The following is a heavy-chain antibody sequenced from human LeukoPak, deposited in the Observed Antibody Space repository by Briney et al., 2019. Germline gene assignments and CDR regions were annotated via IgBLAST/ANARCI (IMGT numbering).Heavy chain of an antibody. CDR2: ISGSGGST. Sequence: GGSLRLSCAASGFTFSSCAMSWVRQAPGKGLEWVSTISGSGGSTDYANSVKGRFTISRDNSKNTVYLQMNSLRAEDTAVYYCANPITMVSYIDVWGQGTTVTVSS. CDR3: ANPITMVSYIDV. V-gene: IGHV3-23*01. D-gene: IGHD3-10*01. J-gene: IGHJ6*02. CDR1: GFTFSSCA.